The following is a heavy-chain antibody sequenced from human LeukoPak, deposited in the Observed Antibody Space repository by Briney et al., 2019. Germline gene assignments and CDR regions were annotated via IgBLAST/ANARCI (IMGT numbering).Heavy chain of an antibody. CDR3: ATAVASSSGWYADC. D-gene: IGHD6-19*01. J-gene: IGHJ4*02. V-gene: IGHV3-33*01. Sequence: GRSLRLSCAASGFTFRSYGMHWVRQAPGKGLEWVAVIWYDGSNKYYADSVKGRFTVSRDNSKNMLYLQMNSLRAEDTAVYYCATAVASSSGWYADCWGQGTLVTVSS. CDR2: IWYDGSNK. CDR1: GFTFRSYG.